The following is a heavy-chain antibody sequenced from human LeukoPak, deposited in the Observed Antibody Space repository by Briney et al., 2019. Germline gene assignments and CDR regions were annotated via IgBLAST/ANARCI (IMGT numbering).Heavy chain of an antibody. CDR3: AREVVVGATYRDDY. CDR2: INPNSGGT. Sequence: ASVKVSCKASGYTFTGYYMRWVRQAPGQGLEWMGRINPNSGGTNYAQKFQGRVTMTRDTSISTAYMELGRLRSDDTAVYYCAREVVVGATYRDDYWGQGTLVTVSS. CDR1: GYTFTGYY. V-gene: IGHV1-2*06. D-gene: IGHD1-26*01. J-gene: IGHJ4*02.